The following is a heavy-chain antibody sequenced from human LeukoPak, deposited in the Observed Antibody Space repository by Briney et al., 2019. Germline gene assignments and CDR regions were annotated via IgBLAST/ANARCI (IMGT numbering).Heavy chain of an antibody. CDR3: ARSPAGANYYLDV. CDR2: ISYNESNK. J-gene: IGHJ6*03. V-gene: IGHV3-30*04. D-gene: IGHD1-14*01. CDR1: GFTFSSYA. Sequence: PGGSLRLSCAASGFTFSSYAMHWVRQAPGKGLEWVAVISYNESNKYYADSVKGRFTISRDNSKNTLYLQMNSLRAEDTAVYYCARSPAGANYYLDVWGKGTTVTISS.